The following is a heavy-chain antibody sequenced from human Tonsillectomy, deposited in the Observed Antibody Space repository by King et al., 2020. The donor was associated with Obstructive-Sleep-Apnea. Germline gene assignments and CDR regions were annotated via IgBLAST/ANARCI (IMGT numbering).Heavy chain of an antibody. Sequence: VQLVESGGGVVQPGRSLRLSCAASGFTFSSYAMHWVRQAPGKGLEWVAVISYDGSNKYYADSVKGRFTISRDNSKNTLYLQMNSLRAEDTAVYYCARGRWPIAYWDQGTLVTVSS. CDR3: ARGRWPIAY. CDR1: GFTFSSYA. V-gene: IGHV3-30*04. D-gene: IGHD6-13*01. J-gene: IGHJ4*02. CDR2: ISYDGSNK.